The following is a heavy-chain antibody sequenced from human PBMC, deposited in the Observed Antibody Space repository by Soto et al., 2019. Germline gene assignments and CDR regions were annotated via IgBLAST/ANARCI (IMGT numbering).Heavy chain of an antibody. V-gene: IGHV1-69*12. D-gene: IGHD1-1*01. CDR3: ARTGGTYCFDH. CDR2: FVPMFSSS. J-gene: IGHJ4*02. CDR1: GTTFTSYG. Sequence: QVQLVQSGAEVKKPGSSVNVSCKASGTTFTSYGIHWVRQAPGQGLEWMGGFVPMFSSSNYAQKFQGRLTIVADESTNTSYMEQSSLRADDSAIYYCARTGGTYCFDHWGQGTLVTVSP.